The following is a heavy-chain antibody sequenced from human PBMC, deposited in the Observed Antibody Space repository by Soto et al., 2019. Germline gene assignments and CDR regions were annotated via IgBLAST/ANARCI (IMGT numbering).Heavy chain of an antibody. J-gene: IGHJ6*02. CDR1: GFTFSSYS. CDR2: ISSSSSTI. D-gene: IGHD1-7*01. CDR3: ARDQGAGTTHNYYYYGMDV. Sequence: GGSLRLSCAASGFTFSSYSMNWVRQAPGKGLEWVSYISSSSSTIYYADSVKGRFTISRDNAKNSLYLQMNSLRDEDTAVYYCARDQGAGTTHNYYYYGMDVWGQGTTVTVSS. V-gene: IGHV3-48*02.